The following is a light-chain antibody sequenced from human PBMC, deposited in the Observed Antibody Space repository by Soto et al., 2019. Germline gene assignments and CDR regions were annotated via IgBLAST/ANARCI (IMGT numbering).Light chain of an antibody. Sequence: EIVMTQSPATLSVSPGERATLSCRASQSVSSSYLAWYQQKPGQAPRLLIYAASTRATAVPDRFSGSGSGTDFTLTITSLQSDDFAVYYCQQYNNWPPITFGQGTRLEIK. J-gene: IGKJ5*01. CDR2: AAS. CDR3: QQYNNWPPIT. CDR1: QSVSSSY. V-gene: IGKV3-15*01.